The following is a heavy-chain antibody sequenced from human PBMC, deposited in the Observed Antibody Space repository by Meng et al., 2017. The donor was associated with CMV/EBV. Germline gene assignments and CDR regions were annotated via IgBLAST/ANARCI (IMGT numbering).Heavy chain of an antibody. CDR1: GYSFTNYW. V-gene: IGHV5-10-1*01. J-gene: IGHJ4*02. D-gene: IGHD1-14*01. CDR3: AVGWYFDFDY. CDR2: IDPSDSYT. Sequence: GESLKISCKGSGYSFTNYWISWVRQMPGKGLEWMGTIDPSDSYTNCSPSFQGHVTISADKSISAAYLQWSSLKASDTAMYYCAVGWYFDFDYWGQGTLVTVSS.